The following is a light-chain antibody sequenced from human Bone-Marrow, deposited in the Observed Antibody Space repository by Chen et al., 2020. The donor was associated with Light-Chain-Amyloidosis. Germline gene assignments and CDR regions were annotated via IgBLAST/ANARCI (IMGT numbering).Light chain of an antibody. J-gene: IGKJ1*01. V-gene: IGKV2-28*01. Sequence: DIVMTQSPLSLPVTPGEPASISCRSSQSLLHSNGYNYLDWYLQKPGQSPQLLIYLGSNRASGVPDRFGGSGSGTDFTLKISRVEAEDVGVYYGMQALQTPRTFGQGTKVEIK. CDR3: MQALQTPRT. CDR1: QSLLHSNGYNY. CDR2: LGS.